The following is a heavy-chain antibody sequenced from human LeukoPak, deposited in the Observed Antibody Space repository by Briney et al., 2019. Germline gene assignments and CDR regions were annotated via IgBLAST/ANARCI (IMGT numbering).Heavy chain of an antibody. V-gene: IGHV1-24*01. D-gene: IGHD6-13*01. CDR2: FDPEDGET. CDR3: ATGGKYSSSWYNFDY. CDR1: GYTFTGYY. J-gene: IGHJ4*02. Sequence: ASVKVSCKASGYTFTGYYMHWVRQAPGQGLEWMGGFDPEDGETIYAQKFQGRVTMTEDTSTDTAYMELSSLRSEDTAVYYCATGGKYSSSWYNFDYWGQGTLVTVSS.